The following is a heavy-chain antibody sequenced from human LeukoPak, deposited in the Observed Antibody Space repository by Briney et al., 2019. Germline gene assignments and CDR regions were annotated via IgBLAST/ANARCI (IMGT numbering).Heavy chain of an antibody. V-gene: IGHV3-30*02. CDR3: ARGRYYYDSSGYYMDY. J-gene: IGHJ4*02. CDR1: AFTFSSYG. D-gene: IGHD3-22*01. Sequence: GGSLRLSCAASAFTFSSYGMHWVRQAPGKGLEWVAFIRYDGSSKYYADSVKGRFTISRDNSKNTLYLQMNSLRAEDTAVYYCARGRYYYDSSGYYMDYWGQGTLVTVSS. CDR2: IRYDGSSK.